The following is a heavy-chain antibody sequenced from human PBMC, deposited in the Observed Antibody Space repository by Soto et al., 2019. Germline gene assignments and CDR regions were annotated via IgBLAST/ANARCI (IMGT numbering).Heavy chain of an antibody. CDR2: ISGHGT. Sequence: EVQLLESGGGLVQPGGSLRRSCAASGFTFSSYAMTWVRQAPGKGLEWVSGISGHGTYYAASVKGRFTISRDNSKNTLYLQMNRLRAEDTAIYYCARVPSGWYGDYWGMGTLVTVSS. CDR3: ARVPSGWYGDY. CDR1: GFTFSSYA. J-gene: IGHJ4*02. V-gene: IGHV3-23*01. D-gene: IGHD6-19*01.